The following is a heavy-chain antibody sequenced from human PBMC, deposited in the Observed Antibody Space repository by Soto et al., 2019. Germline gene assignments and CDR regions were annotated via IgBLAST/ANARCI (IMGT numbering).Heavy chain of an antibody. CDR2: ISGSGDRT. Sequence: EVQLLESGGGSVQAGGSLRLSCAASGITISNYPMSWVRQAPGKGLDWVSGISGSGDRTYYADSAKGRFTISKDISKNSLSLQLDSLGVEDTAVYFCVKDDGGYPSTAPHWRQGTLVTVSS. CDR1: GITISNYP. V-gene: IGHV3-23*01. D-gene: IGHD3-22*01. J-gene: IGHJ4*02. CDR3: VKDDGGYPSTAPH.